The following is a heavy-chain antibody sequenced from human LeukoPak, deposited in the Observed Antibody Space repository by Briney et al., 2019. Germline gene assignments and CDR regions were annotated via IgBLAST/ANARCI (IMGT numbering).Heavy chain of an antibody. D-gene: IGHD2-21*02. CDR2: IYHRGST. CDR1: GGSISSGGYS. Sequence: PSETLSLTCAVSGGSISSGGYSWSWIRQPPGKGLEWIGYIYHRGSTYYNPSLKSRVTISVDRSKNQFSLKLSSVTAADTAVYYCARGLIFRHAFDIWGQGTMVTVSS. J-gene: IGHJ3*02. CDR3: ARGLIFRHAFDI. V-gene: IGHV4-30-2*01.